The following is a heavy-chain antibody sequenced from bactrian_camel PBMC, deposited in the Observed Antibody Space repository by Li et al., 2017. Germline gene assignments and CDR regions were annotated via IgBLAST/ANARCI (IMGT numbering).Heavy chain of an antibody. D-gene: IGHD3*01. J-gene: IGHJ4*01. CDR2: IDSDGRT. Sequence: DVQLVESGGGSVQAGGSLRLSCELVGYRYSSAACMGWFRQVPGNEREPLASIDSDGRTSVADSVKGRFTISQDGAKNTLYLHMNNLKPEDTAKYHCAASGGQLGRWCYEFPVNWVSWLYNWGQGTQVTVS. V-gene: IGHV3S42*01. CDR1: GYRYSSAA. CDR3: AASGGQLGRWCYEFPVNWVSWLYN.